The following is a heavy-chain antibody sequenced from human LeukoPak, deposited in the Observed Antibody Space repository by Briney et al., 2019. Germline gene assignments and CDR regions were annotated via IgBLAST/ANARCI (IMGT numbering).Heavy chain of an antibody. CDR3: AKDPCSGGSCYYFDY. J-gene: IGHJ4*02. Sequence: PGGSLRLSCAASGFTFTSYAVSWVRQAPGKGLEWVSTISSGGGSIYYADSVKGRFTISRDNSKNTLYLQMNSLRAEDTAIYYCAKDPCSGGSCYYFDYWGQGTLVTVSS. V-gene: IGHV3-23*01. D-gene: IGHD2-15*01. CDR2: ISSGGGSI. CDR1: GFTFTSYA.